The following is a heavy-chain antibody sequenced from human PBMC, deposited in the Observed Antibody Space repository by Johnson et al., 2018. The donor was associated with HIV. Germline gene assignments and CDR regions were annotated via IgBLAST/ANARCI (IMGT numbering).Heavy chain of an antibody. V-gene: IGHV3-30*02. CDR3: AKGEWGAGTDAFDI. J-gene: IGHJ3*02. Sequence: QVQLVESGGGLVKPGGSLRLSCAASGFTFNTYGMDWVRQAPGKGLEWVAFIRYDGSNKYYADSVKGRFTISRDNSKNTLYLQMNSLRAEDTAVYYCAKGEWGAGTDAFDIWGQGTMVTVSS. CDR2: IRYDGSNK. CDR1: GFTFNTYG. D-gene: IGHD3-16*01.